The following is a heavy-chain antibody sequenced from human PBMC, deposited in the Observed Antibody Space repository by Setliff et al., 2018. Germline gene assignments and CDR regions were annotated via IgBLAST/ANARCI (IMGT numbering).Heavy chain of an antibody. D-gene: IGHD3-10*01. CDR1: GGSISSGGFY. CDR3: AGESATIGEFPLYYFDK. Sequence: SETLSLTCSASGGSISSGGFYWSWIRQSAGRGLEWIGHFHTGGATDYNLSLKSRVTISLDSSKNQFSLRLSSVTAADAAVYFCAGESATIGEFPLYYFDKWGQGIPVTVSS. V-gene: IGHV4-61*09. J-gene: IGHJ4*02. CDR2: FHTGGAT.